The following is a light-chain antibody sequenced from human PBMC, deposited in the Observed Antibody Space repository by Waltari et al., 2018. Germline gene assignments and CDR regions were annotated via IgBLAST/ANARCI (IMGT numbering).Light chain of an antibody. V-gene: IGKV4-1*01. CDR1: QSVLYSSNSQNY. CDR3: QQYYDIPWT. CDR2: WAS. J-gene: IGKJ1*01. Sequence: DIVMTQAPDSLAVSLGERVTINCKSSQSVLYSSNSQNYLACDQQKPGQPPKLLIYWASARESGVPDRFSGSESGTDFTLTISSLQAEDVAVYYCQQYYDIPWTFGQGTKVEIK.